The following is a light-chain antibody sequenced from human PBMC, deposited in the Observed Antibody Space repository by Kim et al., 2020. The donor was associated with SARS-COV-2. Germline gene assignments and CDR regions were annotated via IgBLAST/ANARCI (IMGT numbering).Light chain of an antibody. Sequence: APGKTAIITCGGNDIGRKRVHWYQEKPGQAPVMVIYYNTDRTSGIPERVSGSNSGNTATLTINRVEAGDEAHYYCQVWDRSSDHVVFGGGTQLTVL. CDR1: DIGRKR. CDR3: QVWDRSSDHVV. J-gene: IGLJ2*01. CDR2: YNT. V-gene: IGLV3-21*04.